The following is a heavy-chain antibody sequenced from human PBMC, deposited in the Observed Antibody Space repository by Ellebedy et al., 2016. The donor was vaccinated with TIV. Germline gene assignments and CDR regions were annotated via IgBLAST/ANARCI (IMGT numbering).Heavy chain of an antibody. CDR1: GGSISSSVYY. CDR2: VNYGGTT. V-gene: IGHV4-39*01. J-gene: IGHJ3*02. Sequence: MPSETLSLTCTVSGGSISSSVYYWGWIRQPPGKGPEWIGSVNYGGTTYCNPSLKSRVIISVDTSKNQFSLSLNSVTAADTAVYHCVRQGVASTQWTFDIWGQGTMVTVSS. CDR3: VRQGVASTQWTFDI. D-gene: IGHD3-10*01.